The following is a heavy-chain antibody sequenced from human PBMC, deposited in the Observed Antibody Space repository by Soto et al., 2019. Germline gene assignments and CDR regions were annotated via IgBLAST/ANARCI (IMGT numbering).Heavy chain of an antibody. CDR3: ARVGYCSSTSCRRSLLYYDYYCMDV. V-gene: IGHV1-3*01. CDR1: GYTFTSYA. Sequence: QVQLVQSGAEVKKPGASVKVSCKASGYTFTSYAMHWVRQAPGQRREWMGWINAGTGNTKYSQKFQGRVTITRDTSASTAYMELSSLRAEDTAVYYCARVGYCSSTSCRRSLLYYDYYCMDVWGQGTTVTVSS. CDR2: INAGTGNT. J-gene: IGHJ6*02. D-gene: IGHD2-2*01.